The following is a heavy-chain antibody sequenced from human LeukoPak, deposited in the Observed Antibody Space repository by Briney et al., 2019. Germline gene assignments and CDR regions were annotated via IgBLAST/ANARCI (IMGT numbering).Heavy chain of an antibody. V-gene: IGHV3-21*04. CDR1: AFSFSDYN. CDR3: AKNGDRGAYCTGGTCYPYFYYYMDV. Sequence: PGGSLRLSCAASAFSFSDYNMNWVRQAPGKGLEWVSSITSSGSYIYYADSVKGRFTISRDNAKNSLYLQMNSLRAEDTAIYYCAKNGDRGAYCTGGTCYPYFYYYMDVWGKGTTVTI. J-gene: IGHJ6*03. CDR2: ITSSGSYI. D-gene: IGHD2-15*01.